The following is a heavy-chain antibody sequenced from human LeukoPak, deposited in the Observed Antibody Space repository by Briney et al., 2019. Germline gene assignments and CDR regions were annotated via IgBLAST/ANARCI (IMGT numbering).Heavy chain of an antibody. CDR3: AREHCSGGSCCASFDY. D-gene: IGHD2-15*01. Sequence: ASVKVSCKASGYTFTGYYMHWVRQAPGQGLEWMGWINPNSGGTNYAQKFQGRVTMTRDTSISTAYMELSRLRSDDTAVYYCAREHCSGGSCCASFDYWGQGTLVTVSS. CDR1: GYTFTGYY. CDR2: INPNSGGT. J-gene: IGHJ4*02. V-gene: IGHV1-2*02.